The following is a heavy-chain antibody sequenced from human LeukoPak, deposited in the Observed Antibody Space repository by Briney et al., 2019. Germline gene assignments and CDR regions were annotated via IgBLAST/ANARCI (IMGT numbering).Heavy chain of an antibody. Sequence: EGSLRLSCAASGFTFSSYSMNWVRQAPGKGLEWVSSISSSSSYIYYADSVKGRFTISRDNAKNSLYLQMNSLRAEDTAVYYCARCIPPGYHGMDVWGQGTTVTVSS. CDR1: GFTFSSYS. D-gene: IGHD2-2*02. J-gene: IGHJ6*02. V-gene: IGHV3-21*01. CDR2: ISSSSSYI. CDR3: ARCIPPGYHGMDV.